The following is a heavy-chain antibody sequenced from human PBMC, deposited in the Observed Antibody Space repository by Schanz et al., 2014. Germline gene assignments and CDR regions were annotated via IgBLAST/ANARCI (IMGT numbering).Heavy chain of an antibody. Sequence: EVHLMEFGGGLVKPGGSLRLSCATSGFTFNNYGLVWVRQAPGKGLEWLSSIDGSGSYIYLADSVKGRFTVSREALKRKRRREEEKEGEYCARSTCSTTSCRFDYWGQGSLVTVSS. D-gene: IGHD1-26*01. CDR3: TTSCRFDY. CDR2: IDGSGSYI. V-gene: IGHV3-21*01. J-gene: IGHJ4*02. CDR1: GFTFNNYG.